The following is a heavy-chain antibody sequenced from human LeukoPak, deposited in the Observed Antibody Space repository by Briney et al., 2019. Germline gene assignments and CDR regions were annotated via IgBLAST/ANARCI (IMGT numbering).Heavy chain of an antibody. V-gene: IGHV4-39*01. D-gene: IGHD3-9*01. CDR1: GGSISSSSYY. CDR3: ARRGGTGYPFSY. Sequence: PSETLSLTCTVSGGSISSSSYYWGWIRQPPGKGLEWIGSIYYSGSTYYNPSLKSRVTISVDTSKNQFSLKLSSVTAADTAVYYCARRGGTGYPFSYWGQGTLVTVSS. CDR2: IYYSGST. J-gene: IGHJ4*02.